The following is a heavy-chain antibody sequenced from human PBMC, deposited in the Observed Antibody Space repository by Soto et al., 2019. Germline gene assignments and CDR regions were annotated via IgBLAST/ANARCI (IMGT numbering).Heavy chain of an antibody. V-gene: IGHV3-30*04. CDR1: GFTFSSYA. CDR2: ISYDGSNK. J-gene: IGHJ3*02. D-gene: IGHD7-27*01. CDR3: ARGRTITGDDAFDI. Sequence: GGSLRLSCAASGFTFSSYAMHWVRQAPGKGLEWVAVISYDGSNKYYADSRKGRFTISRDNSKNTLYLQRNSLRAEDSGVYYCARGRTITGDDAFDIWGQGTMVTVSS.